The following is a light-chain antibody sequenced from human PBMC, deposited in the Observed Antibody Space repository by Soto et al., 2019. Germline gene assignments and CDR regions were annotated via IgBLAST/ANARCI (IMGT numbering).Light chain of an antibody. J-gene: IGKJ1*01. CDR1: QSVSSN. V-gene: IGKV3-15*01. CDR3: QQYNNWPQT. Sequence: EIVMTQSPATLSVSPGERATLSCRASQSVSSNLAWYQQKPGQAPRLLIYGASTRATGIPARFSGSGSGTEFNLPISSLKSEDFAVYYCQQYNNWPQTFGQGTKVEIK. CDR2: GAS.